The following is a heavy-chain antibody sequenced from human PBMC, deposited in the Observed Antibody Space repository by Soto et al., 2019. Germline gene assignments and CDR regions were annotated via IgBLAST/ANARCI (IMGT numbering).Heavy chain of an antibody. CDR2: IDHSGST. V-gene: IGHV4-34*01. Sequence: QVQLQQWGAGLLKPSETLSLTCAVYGGSFSGYYWSWIRQPPGKGLEWIGEIDHSGSTNYNPSLKSRVTISVDTSKNQFSLKLSSVTAADTAVYYCARLTARYYYGMDVWGQGTTVTVSS. D-gene: IGHD6-6*01. CDR1: GGSFSGYY. J-gene: IGHJ6*02. CDR3: ARLTARYYYGMDV.